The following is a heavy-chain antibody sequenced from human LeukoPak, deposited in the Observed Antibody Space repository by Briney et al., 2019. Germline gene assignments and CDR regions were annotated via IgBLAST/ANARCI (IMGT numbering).Heavy chain of an antibody. J-gene: IGHJ4*02. Sequence: GGSLRLSCAASGFTFSSYAMHWVRQAPGKGLEWVAVISYDGSNKYYADSVKGRFTISRDNSKNTLYLQMNSLKTEDTAVYYCTSSGYVWDYFDYWGQGTLVTVSS. D-gene: IGHD5-12*01. CDR1: GFTFSSYA. CDR2: ISYDGSNK. CDR3: TSSGYVWDYFDY. V-gene: IGHV3-30*04.